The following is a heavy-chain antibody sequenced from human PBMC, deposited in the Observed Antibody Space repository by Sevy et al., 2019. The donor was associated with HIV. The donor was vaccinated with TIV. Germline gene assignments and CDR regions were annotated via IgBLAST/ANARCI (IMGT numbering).Heavy chain of an antibody. Sequence: GGSLRLSCAASGFTFSKYSMSWVRQPPGKGLEWFSTWSFGCGEINHADSVKGRFTISRDNSKNSLYLQMNNLRAEDTAVYYCAREGCTKPHDYWGQGTLVTVSS. CDR3: AREGCTKPHDY. CDR1: GFTFSKYS. J-gene: IGHJ4*02. CDR2: WSFGCGEI. V-gene: IGHV3-23*01. D-gene: IGHD2-8*01.